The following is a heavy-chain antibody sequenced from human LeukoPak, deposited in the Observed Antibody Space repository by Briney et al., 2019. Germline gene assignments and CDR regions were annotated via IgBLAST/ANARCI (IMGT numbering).Heavy chain of an antibody. J-gene: IGHJ4*02. V-gene: IGHV3-33*01. D-gene: IGHD3-3*01. Sequence: GGSLRLSCAASGFAFSTYGMHWIRQAPGKGLEGVAVIWYDGSIKYYADSVTGRFTISRDNSKNMLYLQMNGLRAEDTAVYYCARAVGPFDYWGQGTLVTVSS. CDR3: ARAVGPFDY. CDR1: GFAFSTYG. CDR2: IWYDGSIK.